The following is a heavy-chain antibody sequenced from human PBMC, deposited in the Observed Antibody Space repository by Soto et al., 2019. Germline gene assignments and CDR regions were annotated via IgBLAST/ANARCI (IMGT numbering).Heavy chain of an antibody. CDR3: VRELSATYDNNAFDI. CDR1: GFTFSSYA. CDR2: ISSNGGST. J-gene: IGHJ3*02. Sequence: PGGSLRLSCAASGFTFSSYAMHWVRQAPGKGLEYVSAISSNGGSTYYADSVKGRFTISRDNSKNTLYLQMSSLRAEDTAVYYCVRELSATYDNNAFDIWGQGTTVTVSS. D-gene: IGHD2-15*01. V-gene: IGHV3-64D*08.